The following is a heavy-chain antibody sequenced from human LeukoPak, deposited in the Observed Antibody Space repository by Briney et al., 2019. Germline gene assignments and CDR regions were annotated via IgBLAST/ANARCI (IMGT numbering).Heavy chain of an antibody. CDR1: GFTVSSNY. CDR2: IYSGGST. V-gene: IGHV3-53*05. Sequence: GGSLRLSCAASGFTVSSNYMSWVRQAPGKGLEWVSVIYSGGSTYYADSVKGRFTISRDNSKNTLYLQMNSLRAEDTAVYYCASSSSGYYSPFGYWGQGTLVTVSS. J-gene: IGHJ4*02. D-gene: IGHD3-22*01. CDR3: ASSSSGYYSPFGY.